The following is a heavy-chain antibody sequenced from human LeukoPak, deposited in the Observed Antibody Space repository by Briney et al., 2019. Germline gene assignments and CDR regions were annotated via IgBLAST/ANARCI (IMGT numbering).Heavy chain of an antibody. J-gene: IGHJ4*02. CDR3: AREDLYGDYEFDY. CDR1: GFTFPNYA. V-gene: IGHV3-23*01. D-gene: IGHD4-17*01. Sequence: GGSLRPPSAATGFTFPNYAMNCVRQAPGKGLEWVSAIGDSGGSTFYADSVKGRFTISRDNSKNTLYLQMNSLRAEDTAVYYCAREDLYGDYEFDYWGQGTLVTVSS. CDR2: IGDSGGST.